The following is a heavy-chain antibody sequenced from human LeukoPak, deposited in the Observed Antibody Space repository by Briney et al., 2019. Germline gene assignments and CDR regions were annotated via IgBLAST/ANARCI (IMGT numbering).Heavy chain of an antibody. CDR1: GGSISSGGYY. D-gene: IGHD6-13*01. Sequence: SETLSLTCTVSGGSISSGGYYWSWIRQHPGKGLEWIGYIYYSGSTYYNPSLKSRVTISVDTSKNQFSLKLSSVTAADTAVYYCARESIAAAGTYYYYGMDVWGQGTTVTVSS. V-gene: IGHV4-31*03. J-gene: IGHJ6*02. CDR2: IYYSGST. CDR3: ARESIAAAGTYYYYGMDV.